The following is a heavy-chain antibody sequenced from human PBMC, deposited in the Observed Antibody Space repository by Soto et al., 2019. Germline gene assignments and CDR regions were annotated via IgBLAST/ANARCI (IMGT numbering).Heavy chain of an antibody. D-gene: IGHD6-19*01. V-gene: IGHV3-9*01. Sequence: EVQLVESGGGLVQPGWSLRLSCAASGFTFDNYAMHWVRQAPGKGLEWVSGISWNSGSVGHADTVKGRFTISRDNARSSLHLQMNSLVAEDTALYYCVKDKGGRSGWPNAFDIWGQGTMVTVSS. CDR2: ISWNSGSV. CDR3: VKDKGGRSGWPNAFDI. J-gene: IGHJ3*02. CDR1: GFTFDNYA.